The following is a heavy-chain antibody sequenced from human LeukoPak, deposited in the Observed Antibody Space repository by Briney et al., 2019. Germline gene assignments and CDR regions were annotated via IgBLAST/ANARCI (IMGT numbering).Heavy chain of an antibody. CDR2: INPSIGVT. CDR3: ARDRTKYCRSTSCPLDY. V-gene: IGHV1-2*02. CDR1: GNTLTGHY. D-gene: IGHD2-2*01. J-gene: IGHJ4*02. Sequence: ASVRVSCKASGNTLTGHYMHRVRQAPGQRPEWMGWINPSIGVTNYAREFQGRVTMTRDTSISTAYMELSRLRSDDTAVYYCARDRTKYCRSTSCPLDYWGQGTLVTVSS.